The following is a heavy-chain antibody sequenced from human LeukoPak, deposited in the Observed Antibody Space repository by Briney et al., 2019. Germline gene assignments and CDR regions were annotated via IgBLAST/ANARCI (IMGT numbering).Heavy chain of an antibody. CDR1: GGSISSGSYY. CDR3: ASGRDGYNWDFVNY. Sequence: SQTLSLTCTVSGGSISSGSYYWSWIRQPAGKGLEWIGRIYTSGSTKYNPSLKSRVTISVDTSKNQFSLKPSSVTAADTAVYYCASGRDGYNWDFVNYWGQGTLVTVSS. D-gene: IGHD5-24*01. V-gene: IGHV4-61*02. CDR2: IYTSGST. J-gene: IGHJ4*02.